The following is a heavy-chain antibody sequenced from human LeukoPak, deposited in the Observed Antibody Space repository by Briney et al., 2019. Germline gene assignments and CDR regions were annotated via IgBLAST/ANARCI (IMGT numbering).Heavy chain of an antibody. V-gene: IGHV4-59*08. CDR1: GGSISSSY. D-gene: IGHD3-16*01. CDR3: SGRSLGDYYYGMDV. Sequence: SETLSLTCTVSGGSISSSYWSWIRQPPGKGLEWIGYIYYSGSTNYNPSLKSRVTMSVDTSKNQFSLKVTSVTAADTAVYFCSGRSLGDYYYGMDVWGQGTTVTVSS. CDR2: IYYSGST. J-gene: IGHJ6*02.